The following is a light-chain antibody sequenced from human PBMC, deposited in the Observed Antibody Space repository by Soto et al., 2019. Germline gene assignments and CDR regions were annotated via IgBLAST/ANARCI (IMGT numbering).Light chain of an antibody. V-gene: IGKV3-15*01. CDR1: QSVSSN. Sequence: EIVVTQSPATLSVSQGGRATVSCRASQSVSSNLAWYQQKPGQAPRLLIYGASTRATGIPARFSGSGSGTEFTLTISSLQSEDYAVYYCHQYNNWPPWTFGQGTKVDIK. J-gene: IGKJ1*01. CDR2: GAS. CDR3: HQYNNWPPWT.